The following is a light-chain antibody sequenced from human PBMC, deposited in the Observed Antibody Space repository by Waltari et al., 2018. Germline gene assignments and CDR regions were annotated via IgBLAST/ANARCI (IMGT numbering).Light chain of an antibody. V-gene: IGLV2-14*01. J-gene: IGLJ1*01. CDR2: DVH. CDR1: SSDVGAYNY. Sequence: QSALTQPASVSGSPGQSITISCTGTSSDVGAYNYVSWYQQPPGKAPKLKFYDVHKRPPGVSRRFSGSKSGNTASLPISGLQAEDEAEYYCSSYTSDSTYIFGTGTRVTVL. CDR3: SSYTSDSTYI.